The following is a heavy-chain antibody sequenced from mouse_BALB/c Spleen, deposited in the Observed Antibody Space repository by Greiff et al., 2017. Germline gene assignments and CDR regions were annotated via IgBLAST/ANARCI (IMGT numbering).Heavy chain of an antibody. V-gene: IGHV1-7*01. CDR1: GYTFTSYW. CDR2: INPSTGYT. D-gene: IGHD3-1*01. CDR3: ARSSRDPLAY. J-gene: IGHJ3*01. Sequence: VQLQESGAELAKPGASVKMSCKASGYTFTSYWMHWVKQRPGQGLEWIGYINPSTGYTEYNQKFKDKATLTADKSSSTAYMQLSSLTSEDSAVYYCARSSRDPLAYWGQGTLVTVSA.